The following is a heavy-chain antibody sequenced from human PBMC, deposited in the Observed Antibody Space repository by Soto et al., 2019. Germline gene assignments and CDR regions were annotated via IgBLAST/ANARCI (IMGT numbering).Heavy chain of an antibody. D-gene: IGHD2-15*01. CDR2: INNSGST. V-gene: IGHV4-34*01. Sequence: QVQLQQWGEGLLKPSETLSLTCAVYGGSFSGYYWSWIRQPPGKGLEWIGEINNSGSTNYNPSLKSRFTIPVDTSKNQFSLTLSSVTAAATAVYYCARLAASYYYYYMDVWGKGTTVTVSS. J-gene: IGHJ6*03. CDR3: ARLAASYYYYYMDV. CDR1: GGSFSGYY.